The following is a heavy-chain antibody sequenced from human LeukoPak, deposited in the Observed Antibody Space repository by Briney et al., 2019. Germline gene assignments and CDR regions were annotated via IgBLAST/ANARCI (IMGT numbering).Heavy chain of an antibody. CDR2: IDWDDNK. CDR1: GFSLSTSGMC. J-gene: IGHJ5*02. D-gene: IGHD3-10*01. CDR3: ARHIMVRGVTYNWFDP. Sequence: ESGPALVKPTQTLTLTCTFSGFSLSTSGMCVSWIRQPPGKALEWLARIDWDDNKYYSTSLKTSLTISKDTSKNQVVLTMTNMDPVDTATYYCARHIMVRGVTYNWFDPWGQGTLVTVSS. V-gene: IGHV2-70*11.